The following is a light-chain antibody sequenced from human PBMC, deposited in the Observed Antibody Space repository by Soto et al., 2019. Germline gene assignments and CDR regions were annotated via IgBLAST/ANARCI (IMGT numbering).Light chain of an antibody. CDR3: ASWDDSLSGVV. CDR2: NNN. Sequence: QSALTQPPSASGTPGQRVTISCSGTSSNVGKNYVYWYRHLPGTAPKLVIYNNNRLPSGVPDRFSGSKSGTSASLAISGLRSEDEADYYCASWDDSLSGVVFGGGTKLTVL. V-gene: IGLV1-47*02. CDR1: SSNVGKNY. J-gene: IGLJ2*01.